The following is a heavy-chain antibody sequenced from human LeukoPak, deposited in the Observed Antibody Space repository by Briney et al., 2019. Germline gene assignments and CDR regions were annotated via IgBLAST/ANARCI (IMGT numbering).Heavy chain of an antibody. J-gene: IGHJ4*02. V-gene: IGHV3-64D*09. CDR1: GFTFSRYS. Sequence: GWSLRLSCSASGFTFSRYSMHWVRQAPGKGLQYVSAISSEGGSTYYADSVKGRFTISRDNSKNTVYLQMSSLRTDDTAVYYCVKDFGGYDAFAYWGQGTLVTVSS. D-gene: IGHD5-12*01. CDR2: ISSEGGST. CDR3: VKDFGGYDAFAY.